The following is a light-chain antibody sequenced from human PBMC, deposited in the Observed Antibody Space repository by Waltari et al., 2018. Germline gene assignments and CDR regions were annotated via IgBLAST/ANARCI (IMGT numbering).Light chain of an antibody. CDR2: WAS. CDR3: QQYYLTPYT. CDR1: QSVFYSPNNKNY. J-gene: IGKJ2*01. V-gene: IGKV4-1*01. Sequence: DIVMTQSPDSLAVSLGARAPITCKARQSVFYSPNNKNYLAWYQQKPGQPPKLLVYWASTRESGVPDRFSGSGSGTDFTLTISSLQAEDVAVYYCQQYYLTPYTFGQGTKLEIK.